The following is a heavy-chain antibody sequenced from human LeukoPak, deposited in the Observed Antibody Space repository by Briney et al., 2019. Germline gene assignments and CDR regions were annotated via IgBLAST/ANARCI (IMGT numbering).Heavy chain of an antibody. V-gene: IGHV3-21*04. J-gene: IGHJ4*02. CDR3: AKTTSDYDYVWGSYD. CDR2: ISSSSSYI. D-gene: IGHD3-16*01. Sequence: GGSLRLSCAASGFTFSSYSMNWVRQAPGKGLEWVSSISSSSSYIYYADSVKGRFTISRDNSKNTLYLQMNSLRAEDTAVYYCAKTTSDYDYVWGSYDWGQGTLVTVSS. CDR1: GFTFSSYS.